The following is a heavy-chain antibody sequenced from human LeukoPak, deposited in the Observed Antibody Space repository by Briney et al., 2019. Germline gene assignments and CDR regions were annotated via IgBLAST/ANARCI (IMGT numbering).Heavy chain of an antibody. CDR2: IYPGDSDT. D-gene: IGHD6-13*01. V-gene: IGHV5-51*01. Sequence: GESLKISCKGSGYSFTSYWIGWVRQMPGKGLEWMGIIYPGDSDTRYSPSFQGQVTISADKSISTAYQQWSSLKASDTAMYYCASFGLGIAAAGTGDYWGQGTLVTVSS. J-gene: IGHJ4*02. CDR3: ASFGLGIAAAGTGDY. CDR1: GYSFTSYW.